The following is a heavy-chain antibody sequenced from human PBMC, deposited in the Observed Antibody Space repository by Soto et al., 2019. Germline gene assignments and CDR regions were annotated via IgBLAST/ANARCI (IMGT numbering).Heavy chain of an antibody. CDR3: ARDDSGSREFDP. J-gene: IGHJ5*02. D-gene: IGHD1-26*01. V-gene: IGHV1-46*01. CDR2: INPSGGST. CDR1: GYTFTSYY. Sequence: QVQLVQSGAEVKKPGASVKVSCKASGYTFTSYYMNWVRKAPGQGLEWMGIINPSGGSTSYAQKFQGRVTMTRDTSTSTVYMELSSLRSEDTAVYYCARDDSGSREFDPWGQGTLVTVSS.